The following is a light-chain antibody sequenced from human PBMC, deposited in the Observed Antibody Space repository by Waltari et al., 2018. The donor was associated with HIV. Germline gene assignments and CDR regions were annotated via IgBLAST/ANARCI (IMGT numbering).Light chain of an antibody. V-gene: IGKV3-20*01. CDR2: AAS. CDR3: QQYGSSPYT. CDR1: QSVSSSY. J-gene: IGKJ2*01. Sequence: VLTQSPGTLSLSPGARATLSCRASQSVSSSYLAWYQQKPGQAPRLLIYAASSRATGIPDRFSGSGSGTDFTLTISRLEPEDVAVYYCQQYGSSPYTFGQGTKLEIK.